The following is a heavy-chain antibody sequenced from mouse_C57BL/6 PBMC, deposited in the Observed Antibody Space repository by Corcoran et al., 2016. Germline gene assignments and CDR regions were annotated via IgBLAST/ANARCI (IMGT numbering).Heavy chain of an antibody. CDR1: GYTFTDYY. J-gene: IGHJ3*01. CDR2: INPYNGGT. D-gene: IGHD2-4*01. Sequence: EVQLQQSGPVLVKPGASVKMSCKASGYTFTDYYMNWVKQSHGKSLEWIGVINPYNGGTSYNQKFKGKATLTVDKSSSTAYMELNSLTSEDSAVYYCASQIYYDYDGFAYWGQGTLVTVSA. V-gene: IGHV1-19*01. CDR3: ASQIYYDYDGFAY.